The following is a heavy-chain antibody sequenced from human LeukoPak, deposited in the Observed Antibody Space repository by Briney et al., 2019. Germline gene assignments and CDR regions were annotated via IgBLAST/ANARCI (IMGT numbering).Heavy chain of an antibody. V-gene: IGHV3-30-3*01. CDR1: GFTFSSYA. D-gene: IGHD3-22*01. Sequence: PGGPLRLSCAASGFTFSSYAMHWVRQAPGKGLEWVAVISYDGGNKYYADSVKGRFTISRDNSKNTLYLQMNSLRAEDTAVYYCAREGSYYYDSSGYFDYWGQGTLVTVSS. J-gene: IGHJ4*02. CDR3: AREGSYYYDSSGYFDY. CDR2: ISYDGGNK.